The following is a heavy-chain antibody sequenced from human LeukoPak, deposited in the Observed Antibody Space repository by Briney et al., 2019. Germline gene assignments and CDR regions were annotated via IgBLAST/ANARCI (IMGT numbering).Heavy chain of an antibody. CDR2: IYYSGST. D-gene: IGHD6-13*01. Sequence: PSETLSLTCTVSGGSNSSYYWSWIRQPPGKGLEWIGYIYYSGSTNYNPSLKSRVTISVDTSKNQFSLKLSSVTAADTAVYYCARRGGIAAAGTYDYWGQGTLVTVSS. CDR1: GGSNSSYY. J-gene: IGHJ4*02. V-gene: IGHV4-59*01. CDR3: ARRGGIAAAGTYDY.